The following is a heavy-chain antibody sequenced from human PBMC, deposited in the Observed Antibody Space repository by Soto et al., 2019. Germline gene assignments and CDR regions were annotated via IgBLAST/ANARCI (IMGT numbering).Heavy chain of an antibody. CDR2: IFYTGST. CDR1: GESFSGYS. Sequence: PXXTLSLNCAVYGESFSGYSWIWIRQPPGKGLEWIGSIFYTGSTYYSPSLKGRLTISVDPSKNQFSLKLTSVTAAEPAMYYCARPKTIGAAAGKGWFDPWGQGTLVTVSS. CDR3: ARPKTIGAAAGKGWFDP. V-gene: IGHV4-59*05. D-gene: IGHD6-13*01. J-gene: IGHJ5*02.